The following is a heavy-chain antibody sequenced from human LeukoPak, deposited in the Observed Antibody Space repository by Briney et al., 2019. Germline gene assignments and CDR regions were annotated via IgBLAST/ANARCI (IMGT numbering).Heavy chain of an antibody. CDR3: AKDSRNGDYPDY. CDR2: ISSSSSYI. D-gene: IGHD4-17*01. Sequence: GGSLRLSCAASGFTFSSYSMNWVRQAPGKGLEWVSSISSSSSYIYYADSVKGRFTISRDNSKNTLYLQMNSLRAEDTAVYYCAKDSRNGDYPDYWGQGTLVTVSS. V-gene: IGHV3-21*04. CDR1: GFTFSSYS. J-gene: IGHJ4*02.